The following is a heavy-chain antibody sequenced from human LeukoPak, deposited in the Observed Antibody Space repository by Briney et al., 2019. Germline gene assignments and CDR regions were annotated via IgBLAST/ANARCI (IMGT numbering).Heavy chain of an antibody. J-gene: IGHJ4*02. CDR2: MGASGGGT. V-gene: IGHV3-23*01. Sequence: PGGSLRLSCAASGFXFSSYAITWVRQAPGKGLEWVSDMGASGGGTFFADSVKGRFTISRDNSKNMLYLQMNSLRADDTAVYYCAKGQVTIVGQNYFDYWGQGTLVTVSS. D-gene: IGHD2-21*02. CDR3: AKGQVTIVGQNYFDY. CDR1: GFXFSSYA.